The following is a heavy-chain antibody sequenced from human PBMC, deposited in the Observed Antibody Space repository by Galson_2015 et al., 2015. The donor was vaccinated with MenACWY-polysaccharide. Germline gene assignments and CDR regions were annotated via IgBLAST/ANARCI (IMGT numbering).Heavy chain of an antibody. Sequence: ETLSLTCPVSGGSISSSSYYWGWIRQPPGKGLEWIGSIYYSGSTYYNPSLKSRVTISVDASKNQFSLKLSSVTAADTAVYYCARRVDSGENWFDPWGQGTLVTVSS. CDR1: GGSISSSSYY. CDR3: ARRVDSGENWFDP. V-gene: IGHV4-39*01. J-gene: IGHJ5*02. D-gene: IGHD2-15*01. CDR2: IYYSGST.